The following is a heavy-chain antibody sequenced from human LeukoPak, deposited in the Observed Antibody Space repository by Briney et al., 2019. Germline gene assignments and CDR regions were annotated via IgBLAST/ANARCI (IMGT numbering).Heavy chain of an antibody. V-gene: IGHV4-59*01. CDR2: IYYSGST. J-gene: IGHJ5*02. D-gene: IGHD2-15*01. CDR3: ARGGVATNWFDP. Sequence: PSETLSLTCTVSGGSISSYYWSWIRQPPGKGLEWIGYIYYSGSTNYNPSLKSRVTISVDTSKNQFSLKLSSVTAADTAVYYCARGGVATNWFDPGGQGTLVTVSS. CDR1: GGSISSYY.